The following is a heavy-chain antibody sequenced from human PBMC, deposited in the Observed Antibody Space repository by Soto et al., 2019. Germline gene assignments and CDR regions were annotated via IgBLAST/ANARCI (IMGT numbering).Heavy chain of an antibody. CDR1: GFIFFKYD. J-gene: IGHJ4*02. Sequence: VQLVESGGGLVQPGGPLRLSCAVSGFIFFKYDMTWVRQAPGKGPEWVATINGRGDGTFYADSVKGRFTISRDNSRDTLYLQMNDLRAEDTAIYYCANRNYYHNSGQTYPYFDYWGQGALVIVS. CDR2: INGRGDGT. D-gene: IGHD3-22*01. V-gene: IGHV3-23*04. CDR3: ANRNYYHNSGQTYPYFDY.